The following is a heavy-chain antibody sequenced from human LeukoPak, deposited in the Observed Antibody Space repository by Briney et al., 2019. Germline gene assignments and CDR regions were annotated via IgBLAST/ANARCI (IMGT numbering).Heavy chain of an antibody. D-gene: IGHD6-13*01. Sequence: SETLSLTCAVSGGSISSGGYSWSWIRQPPGKGLEWIGYIYHSGSTYYNSSLKSRVTISVDTSKNQFSLKLSSVTAADTAVYYCARHEFSSSWSPWEYYFDYWGQGTLVTVSS. CDR2: IYHSGST. V-gene: IGHV4-30-2*01. J-gene: IGHJ4*02. CDR1: GGSISSGGYS. CDR3: ARHEFSSSWSPWEYYFDY.